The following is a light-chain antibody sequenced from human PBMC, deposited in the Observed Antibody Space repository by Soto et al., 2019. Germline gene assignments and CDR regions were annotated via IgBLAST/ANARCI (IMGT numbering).Light chain of an antibody. V-gene: IGLV1-44*01. CDR2: TND. Sequence: QPVLTQPPSASGTPGQRVTISCSGSSSNIGSNTVNWYQQLPGTAPKLLIYTNDQRPSGVPDRFSGSKSGTSASLAISGLQSEDEADYYCAAWDDSLSGRVFGGGTQLTVL. J-gene: IGLJ2*01. CDR1: SSNIGSNT. CDR3: AAWDDSLSGRV.